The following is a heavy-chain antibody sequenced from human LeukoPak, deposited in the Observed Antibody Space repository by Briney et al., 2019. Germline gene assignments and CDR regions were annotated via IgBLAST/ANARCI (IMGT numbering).Heavy chain of an antibody. D-gene: IGHD1-1*01. CDR1: GGTFSSYA. Sequence: SVKVPCKASGGTFSSYAISWVRQAPGQGLEWMGGIIPIFGTANYAQKFQGRVTITADKSTSTAYMELSSLRSEDTAVYYCARAEVLYNWNDVPYGMDVWGKGTTVTVSS. V-gene: IGHV1-69*06. J-gene: IGHJ6*04. CDR2: IIPIFGTA. CDR3: ARAEVLYNWNDVPYGMDV.